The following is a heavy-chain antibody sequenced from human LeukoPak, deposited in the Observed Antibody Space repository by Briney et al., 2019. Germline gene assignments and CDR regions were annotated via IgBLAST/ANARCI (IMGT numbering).Heavy chain of an antibody. V-gene: IGHV3-30*01. J-gene: IGHJ3*01. CDR1: GFAFNNYA. CDR3: GSVPGSSFYIIGITKFDL. CDR2: ISYDGSKK. D-gene: IGHD6-13*01. Sequence: QPGRSLRLSCAASGFAFNNYAMHWVRQAPGKGLEWVAVISYDGSKKYYADFVKGRFTISRDNSKNTLYLQTNSLRPEDTAVYYCGSVPGSSFYIIGITKFDLRGQRPMLSASS.